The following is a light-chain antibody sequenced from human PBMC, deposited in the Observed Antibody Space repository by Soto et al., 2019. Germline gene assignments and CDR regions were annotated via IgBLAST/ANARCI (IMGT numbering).Light chain of an antibody. CDR1: QSISSY. CDR3: QQSYSTPPT. V-gene: IGKV1-39*01. Sequence: DIPMSHSPSSLSACVGDRVTITCRASQSISSYLNWYQQKPGKAPKLLIYAASSLQSGVPSRFSGSGSGTDFTLTISSLQPEDFATYYCQQSYSTPPTCGQGTK. CDR2: AAS. J-gene: IGKJ1*01.